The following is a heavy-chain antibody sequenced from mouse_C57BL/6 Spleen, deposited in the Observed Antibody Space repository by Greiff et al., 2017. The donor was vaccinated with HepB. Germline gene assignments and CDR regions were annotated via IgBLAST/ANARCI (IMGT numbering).Heavy chain of an antibody. D-gene: IGHD2-4*01. CDR3: ARDCDYDGFAY. Sequence: QVQLQQPGAELVKPGASVKLSCKASGYTFTSYWMHWVKQRPGQGLEWIGMIHPNSGSTNYNEKFKSKATLTVDKSSSTAYMQLSSLTSEDSAVYYCARDCDYDGFAYWGQGTLVTVSA. J-gene: IGHJ3*01. V-gene: IGHV1-64*01. CDR1: GYTFTSYW. CDR2: IHPNSGST.